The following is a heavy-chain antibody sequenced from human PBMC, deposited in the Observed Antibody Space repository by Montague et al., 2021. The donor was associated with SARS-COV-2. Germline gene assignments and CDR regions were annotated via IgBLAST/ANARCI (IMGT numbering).Heavy chain of an antibody. D-gene: IGHD6-13*01. V-gene: IGHV2-5*02. CDR3: ARRLSIAAAGGSGPYFDY. CDR2: XYWDDDK. Sequence: PALVKPTQTLTLTCTFSGFSLSTSGVCVGWIRQPPGRALEWLALXYWDDDKRYSPSLKSRLTITKDTSKNQVVLTMTNMDPVDTATYYCARRLSIAAAGGSGPYFDYWGQGTLVTVSS. J-gene: IGHJ4*02. CDR1: GFSLSTSGVC.